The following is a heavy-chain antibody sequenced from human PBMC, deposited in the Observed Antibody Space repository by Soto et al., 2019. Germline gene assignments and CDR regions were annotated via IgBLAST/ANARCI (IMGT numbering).Heavy chain of an antibody. CDR3: ARDRGGVVARLFDY. CDR1: GGSISCGGYY. D-gene: IGHD3-10*01. CDR2: IYYSGST. V-gene: IGHV4-31*03. Sequence: QVQLQESGPGLVKPSQTLSLTCTVSGGSISCGGYYWSWIRQHPGKGLEWIGYIYYSGSTYYNPSLKSRVTISVDTSKNQFSLKLSSVTAADTAVYYCARDRGGVVARLFDYWGQGTLVTVSS. J-gene: IGHJ4*02.